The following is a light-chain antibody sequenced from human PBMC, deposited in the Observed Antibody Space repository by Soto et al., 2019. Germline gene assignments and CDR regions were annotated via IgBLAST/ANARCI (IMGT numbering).Light chain of an antibody. Sequence: QSVLTQPASVSGSPGQSITISCTGTSSDVGGYHYVSWYQQHPGKAPKLMIYEVSNRPSGVSNRFSGSKSGNTASLTISGLQAEDEADYYCSSYTSRSTLDYVFGSGTKLTV. CDR2: EVS. J-gene: IGLJ1*01. V-gene: IGLV2-14*01. CDR1: SSDVGGYHY. CDR3: SSYTSRSTLDYV.